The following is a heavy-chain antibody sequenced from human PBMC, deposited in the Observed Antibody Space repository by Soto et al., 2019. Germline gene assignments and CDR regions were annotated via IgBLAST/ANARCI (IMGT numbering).Heavy chain of an antibody. J-gene: IGHJ2*01. CDR2: LNPNTGGT. CDR3: ARSDGGPEWYLDL. CDR1: GYTLTEYY. Sequence: QVHLVQSGAEVRKPGASVKVSCKAAGYTLTEYYIHWVRQAPGQGLEWMGWLNPNTGGTNYAQKFQGSVTMTRDTSISTAYLELSSLTTDDTAVYYCARSDGGPEWYLDLWGRGTLVTVSS. V-gene: IGHV1-2*04. D-gene: IGHD4-17*01.